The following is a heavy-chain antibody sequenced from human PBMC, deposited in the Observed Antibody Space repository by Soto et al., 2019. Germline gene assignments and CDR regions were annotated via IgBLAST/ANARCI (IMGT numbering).Heavy chain of an antibody. J-gene: IGHJ4*02. V-gene: IGHV4-34*01. D-gene: IGHD2-2*01. CDR1: GGSFSGYY. Sequence: AETLSLTCAVYGGSFSGYYWSWIRQPPGKGLEWIGEINHSGSTNYNPSLKSRVTISVDTSKNQFSLKLSSVTAADTAVYYCARDQRPFDYWGQGTLVTVSS. CDR2: INHSGST. CDR3: ARDQRPFDY.